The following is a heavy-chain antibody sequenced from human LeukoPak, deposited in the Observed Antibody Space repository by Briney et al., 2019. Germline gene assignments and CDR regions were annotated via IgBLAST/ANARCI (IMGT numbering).Heavy chain of an antibody. CDR3: AKDIVVVPAAKSPYYYFDY. D-gene: IGHD2-2*01. J-gene: IGHJ4*02. CDR1: GFTFSSYA. V-gene: IGHV3-23*01. CDR2: ISGSGGST. Sequence: PGGSLRLSCAASGFTFSSYAMSWVRQAPGKGLEWVSAISGSGGSTYYADSVKGRFTISRDNSKNTLYLQMNSLRAEDTAVYYCAKDIVVVPAAKSPYYYFDYWGQGTLVTVSS.